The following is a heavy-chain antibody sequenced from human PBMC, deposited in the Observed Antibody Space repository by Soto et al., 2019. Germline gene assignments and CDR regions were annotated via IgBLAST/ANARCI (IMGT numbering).Heavy chain of an antibody. V-gene: IGHV3-33*01. Sequence: GGSLRLSCAASGFTFSSYGMRWVRQAPGKGLEWVAVIWYDGSNKYYADSVKGRFTISRDNSKNTLYLQMNSLRAEDTAVYYCARHGYNYGGGYFDYWGQGTLVTVSS. CDR3: ARHGYNYGGGYFDY. CDR2: IWYDGSNK. CDR1: GFTFSSYG. D-gene: IGHD5-18*01. J-gene: IGHJ4*02.